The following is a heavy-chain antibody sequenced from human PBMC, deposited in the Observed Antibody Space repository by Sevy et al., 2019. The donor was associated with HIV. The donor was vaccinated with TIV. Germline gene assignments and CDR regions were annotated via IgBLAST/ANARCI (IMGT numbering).Heavy chain of an antibody. D-gene: IGHD3-10*01. V-gene: IGHV3-7*03. J-gene: IGHJ3*02. CDR2: IKKDGSEK. Sequence: GGSLRLSCAASGFTFSSYWMSWVRQAPGKGLEWVANIKKDGSEKYYVDSVKGRFTISRDNARNSLYLQMNSLRAEDTAVYYCARFSRSFDAFDIWGQGTMVTVSS. CDR3: ARFSRSFDAFDI. CDR1: GFTFSSYW.